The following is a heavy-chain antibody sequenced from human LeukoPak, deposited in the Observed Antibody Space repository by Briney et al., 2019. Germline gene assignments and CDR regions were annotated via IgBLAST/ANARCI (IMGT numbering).Heavy chain of an antibody. CDR1: SGSISSYY. Sequence: PETLSLTCTVPSGSISSYYWSWIRQPPGKGLEWIGYISYSGSTDYNPSLKSRVTISVDTSKNQFSLELNSVTAADTAMYYCARHYYCDTFDYWGQGALVTVSS. J-gene: IGHJ4*02. D-gene: IGHD3-22*01. CDR2: ISYSGST. CDR3: ARHYYCDTFDY. V-gene: IGHV4-59*01.